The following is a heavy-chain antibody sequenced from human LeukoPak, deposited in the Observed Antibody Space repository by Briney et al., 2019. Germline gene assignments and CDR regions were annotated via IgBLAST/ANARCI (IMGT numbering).Heavy chain of an antibody. D-gene: IGHD1-26*01. Sequence: KTSETLSLTCTVPGGSISSYYWSWIRQPAGKGLEWIGRIYTSGSTNYNPSLKSRVTMSVDTSKNQFSLKLSSVTAADTAVYYCARERSSGSYYYYFDYWGQGTLVTVSS. CDR2: IYTSGST. CDR3: ARERSSGSYYYYFDY. V-gene: IGHV4-4*07. J-gene: IGHJ4*02. CDR1: GGSISSYY.